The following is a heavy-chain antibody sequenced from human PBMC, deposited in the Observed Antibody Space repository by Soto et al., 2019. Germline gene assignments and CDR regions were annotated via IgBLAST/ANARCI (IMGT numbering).Heavy chain of an antibody. Sequence: PSETLSLTCTVSGGSISSSSYYWGWIRQPPGKGLEWIGSIYYSGSTYYNPSLKSRVTISVDTSKNQFSLKLSSVTAAVTAFYYCAGHLLWFGEFNWFDPWGQGTLVTVSS. V-gene: IGHV4-39*01. CDR3: AGHLLWFGEFNWFDP. D-gene: IGHD3-10*01. CDR1: GGSISSSSYY. J-gene: IGHJ5*02. CDR2: IYYSGST.